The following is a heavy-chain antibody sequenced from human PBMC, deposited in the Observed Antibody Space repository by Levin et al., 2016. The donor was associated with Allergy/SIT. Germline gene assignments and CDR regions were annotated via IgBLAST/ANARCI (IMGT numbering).Heavy chain of an antibody. J-gene: IGHJ4*02. Sequence: SETLSLTCTVSGDSISSFFWTWIRQPPGKGLEWIGYIYYDGSTNYNPSLKSRTTISRDTSNNRIFLRLTSVTAADTAVYYCAREGVGQRPLDYWGQGTLVSVSS. V-gene: IGHV4-59*01. CDR1: GDSISSFF. D-gene: IGHD6-25*01. CDR3: AREGVGQRPLDY. CDR2: IYYDGST.